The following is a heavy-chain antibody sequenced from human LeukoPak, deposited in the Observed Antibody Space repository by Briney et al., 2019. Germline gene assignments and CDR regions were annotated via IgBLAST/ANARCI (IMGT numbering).Heavy chain of an antibody. CDR3: ARHYDYVWENWFDP. CDR2: ISRSGSTI. CDR1: GPTFSSYE. Sequence: QPGGSQTLSCAASGPTFSSYEMNCVRQAPGKGREWVSYISRSGSTIYYADSVKGRFTISRDNAKNSLYLQMNSLRAEDTAVYYCARHYDYVWENWFDPWGQGTLVTVSS. J-gene: IGHJ5*02. V-gene: IGHV3-48*03. D-gene: IGHD3-16*01.